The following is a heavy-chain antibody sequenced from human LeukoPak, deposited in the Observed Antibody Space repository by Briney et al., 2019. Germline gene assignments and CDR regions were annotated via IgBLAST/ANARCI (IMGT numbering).Heavy chain of an antibody. CDR3: ASPVDSSGYDAFDI. J-gene: IGHJ3*02. CDR2: IIPIFGTA. V-gene: IGHV1-69*05. D-gene: IGHD3-22*01. CDR1: GGTFSSYA. Sequence: ASVKVSRKASGGTFSSYAISWVRQAPGQGLEWMGGIIPIFGTANYAQKFQGRVTITTDESTSTAYMELSSLRSEDTAVYYCASPVDSSGYDAFDIWGQGTMVTVSS.